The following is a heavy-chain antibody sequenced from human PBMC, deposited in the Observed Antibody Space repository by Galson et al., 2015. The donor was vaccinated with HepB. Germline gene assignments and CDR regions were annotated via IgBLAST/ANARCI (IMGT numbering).Heavy chain of an antibody. J-gene: IGHJ4*02. CDR1: GFTLNDHY. V-gene: IGHV3-72*01. CDR2: TRDKGRSYTT. Sequence: SLRLSCAASGFTLNDHYMAWVRQAPGKGLEWVARTRDKGRSYTTVFAASVKGRFTISRDDSQNSMYLQMNTLEPEDTAVYYCARSGSYGPLTYWGQGTLVTVSS. D-gene: IGHD1-26*01. CDR3: ARSGSYGPLTY.